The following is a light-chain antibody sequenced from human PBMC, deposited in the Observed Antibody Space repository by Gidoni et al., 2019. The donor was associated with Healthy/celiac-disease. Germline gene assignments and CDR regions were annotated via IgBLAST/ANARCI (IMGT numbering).Light chain of an antibody. CDR3: QQYGSSLT. J-gene: IGKJ4*01. V-gene: IGKV3-20*01. CDR1: QTVSSSY. Sequence: EIVLTQSPGTLSLSPGERATLSCSASQTVSSSYLAWYQQKPGQAPRLLIYGASSRATGIPDRFSGSGSGTDFTLTISRLEPEDFAVYYCQQYGSSLTVGGGTKVEIK. CDR2: GAS.